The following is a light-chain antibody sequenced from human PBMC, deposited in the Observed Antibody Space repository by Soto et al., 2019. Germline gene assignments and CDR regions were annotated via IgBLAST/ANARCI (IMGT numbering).Light chain of an antibody. Sequence: DIVMTQSPDSLAVSLGERATINCKSSQSVLYSANNKNYLAWYQQKAGQPPKLLIYWASTRESGVPDRFSGSGSGADFTLTITSLQAEDVAVYYCQQYYNTPQTFGQGTKVKIK. J-gene: IGKJ1*01. CDR2: WAS. CDR3: QQYYNTPQT. CDR1: QSVLYSANNKNY. V-gene: IGKV4-1*01.